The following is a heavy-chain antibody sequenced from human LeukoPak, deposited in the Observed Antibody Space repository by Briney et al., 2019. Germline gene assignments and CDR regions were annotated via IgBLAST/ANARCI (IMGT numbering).Heavy chain of an antibody. J-gene: IGHJ4*02. CDR2: VSYDGRNE. Sequence: GGCLRPSCAASGFIFTDYAMHWVRQAPGKGLEWVALVSYDGRNENYADSVKGRFTISRDTSKSTLYLQMNSLRGEDTAVYYCAKDRGVFGVTYSLDYWGQGTLVTVSS. V-gene: IGHV3-30*04. CDR3: AKDRGVFGVTYSLDY. CDR1: GFIFTDYA. D-gene: IGHD3-3*01.